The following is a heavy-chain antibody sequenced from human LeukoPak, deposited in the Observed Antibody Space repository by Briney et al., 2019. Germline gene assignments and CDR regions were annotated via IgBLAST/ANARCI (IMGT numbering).Heavy chain of an antibody. CDR1: GFSFSDYN. J-gene: IGHJ6*03. CDR3: AREAGYSSSWYVAYYYYYYMDV. CDR2: ISSSGSTI. Sequence: GGSLRLSCAASGFSFSDYNMNWVRQAPGKGLEWVSYISSSGSTIYYADSVKGRFTISRDNAKNSLYLQMNSLRAEDTAVYYCAREAGYSSSWYVAYYYYYYMDVWGKGTTVTISS. D-gene: IGHD6-13*01. V-gene: IGHV3-48*04.